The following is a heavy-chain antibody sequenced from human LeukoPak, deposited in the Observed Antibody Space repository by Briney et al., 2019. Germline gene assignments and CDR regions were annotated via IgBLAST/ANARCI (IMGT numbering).Heavy chain of an antibody. V-gene: IGHV4-59*01. J-gene: IGHJ2*01. Sequence: PSETLSLTCTVPGASISSFYWSWIRQPPGKRLEWIGYSGSTNYNPSLKSRVTISVDTSKNQVSLKLRSVTAADTAVHYCARGTYSSSWYSDLWGRGTLVTVSS. CDR1: GASISSFY. CDR2: SGST. CDR3: ARGTYSSSWYSDL. D-gene: IGHD6-13*01.